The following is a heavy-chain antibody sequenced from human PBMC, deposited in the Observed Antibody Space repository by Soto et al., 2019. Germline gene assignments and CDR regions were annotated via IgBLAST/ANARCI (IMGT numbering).Heavy chain of an antibody. CDR2: ITASGGRT. Sequence: GGSLRLSCTASGFTFSSYAMTWVRQAPGRGLEGVSGITASGGRTFYADSVKGRFTISRDNSRSTLYLQMNSLRAEDTAVYYCAKDRCSSTSCLLNDYWGQGTLVTVSS. CDR3: AKDRCSSTSCLLNDY. D-gene: IGHD2-2*01. V-gene: IGHV3-23*01. J-gene: IGHJ4*02. CDR1: GFTFSSYA.